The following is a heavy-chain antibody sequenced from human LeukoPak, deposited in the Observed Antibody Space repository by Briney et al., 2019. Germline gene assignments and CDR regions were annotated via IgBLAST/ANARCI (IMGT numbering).Heavy chain of an antibody. CDR2: IDGDGSGT. D-gene: IGHD3-10*01. Sequence: GGSLRLSCAASEFTFSSYWMHWVRQSPGKGLVWVSRIDGDGSGTNYADSVKGRFTISRDNAKNTLYLQMDSLRAEDTAVYYCAKDRVYGSGSSDIGGQGTLVTVSS. J-gene: IGHJ4*02. V-gene: IGHV3-74*01. CDR1: EFTFSSYW. CDR3: AKDRVYGSGSSDI.